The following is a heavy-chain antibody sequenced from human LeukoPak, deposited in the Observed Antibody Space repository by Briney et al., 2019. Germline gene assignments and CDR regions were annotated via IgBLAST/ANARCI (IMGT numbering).Heavy chain of an antibody. CDR1: GFTFDTYD. Sequence: GGSLRLSCAASGFTFDTYDMNWVRRSPEKGLEWLSYVSTGGTTIFYADSVKGRFTISRDNADNSVYLQMNSLRAEDTAVYYCARSPRGSHFDYWGLGTLVTVSS. CDR2: VSTGGTTI. J-gene: IGHJ4*02. D-gene: IGHD3-16*01. CDR3: ARSPRGSHFDY. V-gene: IGHV3-48*03.